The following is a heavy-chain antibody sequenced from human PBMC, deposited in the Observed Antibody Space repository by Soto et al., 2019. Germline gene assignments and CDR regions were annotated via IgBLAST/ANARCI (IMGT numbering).Heavy chain of an antibody. D-gene: IGHD4-17*01. CDR1: GFTFSSYS. V-gene: IGHV3-48*01. J-gene: IGHJ3*02. Sequence: RGSLRLSCAASGFTFSSYSMNWVRQAPGKGLEWVSYISSSSSTIYYADSVKGRFTISRDNAKNSLYLQMNSLRAEDSAVYYCARTQTRGPPSPAFDIWGQGTMVTVSS. CDR3: ARTQTRGPPSPAFDI. CDR2: ISSSSSTI.